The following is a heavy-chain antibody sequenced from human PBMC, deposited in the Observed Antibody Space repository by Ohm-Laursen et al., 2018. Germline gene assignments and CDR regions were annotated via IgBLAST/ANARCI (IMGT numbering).Heavy chain of an antibody. CDR3: ARAHITMIVVVNRRNGGYGMDV. J-gene: IGHJ6*02. V-gene: IGHV1-46*01. CDR1: GYTFTSYY. CDR2: INPSGGST. Sequence: ASVKVSCKVSGYTFTSYYMHWVRQAPGQGLEWMGIINPSGGSTSYAQKFQGRVTMTRDTSTSTVYMELSSLRSEDTTVYYCARAHITMIVVVNRRNGGYGMDVWGQGTTVTVSS. D-gene: IGHD3-22*01.